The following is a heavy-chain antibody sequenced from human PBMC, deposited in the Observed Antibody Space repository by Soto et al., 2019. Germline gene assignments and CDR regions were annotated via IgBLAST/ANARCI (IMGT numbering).Heavy chain of an antibody. D-gene: IGHD3-16*01. CDR1: GFTVSDNY. V-gene: IGHV3-53*01. CDR3: ARSDRDYAYALNV. Sequence: EAQLVESGGGLIQPGGSLRLSCAASGFTVSDNYITWVRQAPGKGLEWVSLLYSGGRIYYEDSVKGRFTISRDTSKTTIYLPMNSLRTEDKDVYYCARSDRDYAYALNVWGQGNTVTVSS. CDR2: LYSGGRI. J-gene: IGHJ6*02.